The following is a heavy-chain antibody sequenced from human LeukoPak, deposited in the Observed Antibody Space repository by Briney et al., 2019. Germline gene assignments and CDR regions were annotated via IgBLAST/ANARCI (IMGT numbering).Heavy chain of an antibody. Sequence: ASVKVSCKASGYTFTMYYIHWVRQAPGQGLEWMGMINPSDGATTYAQRFQGRVTMTRDMSTTTVYMDLRSLSSEDTAGYFCAREERGGLCGNLGGVFASYYTYYYMDVWGRGTTVTVSS. D-gene: IGHD3-3*01. J-gene: IGHJ6*03. V-gene: IGHV1-46*01. CDR3: AREERGGLCGNLGGVFASYYTYYYMDV. CDR1: GYTFTMYY. CDR2: INPSDGAT.